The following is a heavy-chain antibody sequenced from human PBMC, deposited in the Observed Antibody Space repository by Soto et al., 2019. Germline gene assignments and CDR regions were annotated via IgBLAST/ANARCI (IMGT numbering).Heavy chain of an antibody. V-gene: IGHV4-59*01. D-gene: IGHD6-13*01. CDR1: GGSISSYY. CDR2: IYYSGST. J-gene: IGHJ6*02. Sequence: SETLYLTCTVSGGSISSYYWSWIRQPPGKGLEWIGYIYYSGSTNYNPSLKSRVTISVDTSKNQFSLKLSSVTAADTAVYYCARGTDSSWTNYYYYGMDVWGQGTTVTVSS. CDR3: ARGTDSSWTNYYYYGMDV.